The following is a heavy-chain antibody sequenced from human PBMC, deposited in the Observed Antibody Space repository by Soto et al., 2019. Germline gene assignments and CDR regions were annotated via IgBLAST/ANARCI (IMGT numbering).Heavy chain of an antibody. CDR2: IYYSGST. J-gene: IGHJ6*02. V-gene: IGHV4-59*08. D-gene: IGHD3-16*01. Sequence: SETLSLTCTVSGGSISSYYWSWIRQPPGKGLEWIGYIYYSGSTNYNPSLKSRVTISVDTSKNQFSLKLSSVTAADTAVYYCARLPFGVYYYGMDVWGQGTTVTVS. CDR3: ARLPFGVYYYGMDV. CDR1: GGSISSYY.